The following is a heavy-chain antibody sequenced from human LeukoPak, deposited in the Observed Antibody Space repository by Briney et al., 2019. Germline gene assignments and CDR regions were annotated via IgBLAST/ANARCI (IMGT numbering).Heavy chain of an antibody. CDR3: AREGIAGYSGSFYYSDY. J-gene: IGHJ4*02. Sequence: GGSLRLSCAASGFTFDDYAMHWVRQAPGKGLEWVSYISSSGSTIYYADSVKGRFTISRDNAKNSLYLQMNSLRAEDTAVYYCAREGIAGYSGSFYYSDYWGQGTLVTVSS. CDR1: GFTFDDYA. CDR2: ISSSGSTI. V-gene: IGHV3-11*01. D-gene: IGHD1-26*01.